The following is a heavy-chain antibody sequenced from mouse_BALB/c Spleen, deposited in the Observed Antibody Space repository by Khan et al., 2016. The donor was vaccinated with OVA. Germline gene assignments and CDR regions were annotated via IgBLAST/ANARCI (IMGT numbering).Heavy chain of an antibody. CDR1: GDSITTGY. D-gene: IGHD2-14*01. Sequence: EVQLQESGPSLVKPSQTLSLTCSVTGDSITTGYWNWIRQFPGNKLEYMGYIIYTGYTYYNPSLKSRISITRHTSNNQYYLQLNSVTDEDTATYYWARSTYRYAFVYWGQGTLVTVSA. CDR2: IIYTGYT. CDR3: ARSTYRYAFVY. J-gene: IGHJ3*01. V-gene: IGHV3-8*02.